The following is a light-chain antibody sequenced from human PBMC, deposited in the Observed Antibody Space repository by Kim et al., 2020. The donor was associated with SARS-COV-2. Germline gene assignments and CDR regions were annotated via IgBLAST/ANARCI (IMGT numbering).Light chain of an antibody. CDR1: NIGSKN. CDR3: QVWDSSTVL. V-gene: IGLV3-9*01. J-gene: IGLJ2*01. CDR2: RDN. Sequence: SYELTQPLSVSVALGQTARIPCGGNNIGSKNVHWYQQKPGQAPVLVIYRDNNRPSGIPERFSGSNSGNTATLTISRAQAGDEADYYCQVWDSSTVLFGGGTKLTVL.